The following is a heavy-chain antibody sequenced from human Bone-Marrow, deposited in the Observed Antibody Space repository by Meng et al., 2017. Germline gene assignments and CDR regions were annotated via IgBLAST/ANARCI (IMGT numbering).Heavy chain of an antibody. J-gene: IGHJ4*02. Sequence: VQVVESGGGLVHTGGSLRLSCSASGFPFSNYAMSWVRQAPGQGLEWVSAISGRGGSTYYADSVKGRFTISRDNSKNTLYLQMNSLRAEDTAVYYCAEGGLEGDFDYWGQGTLVTVSS. CDR3: AEGGLEGDFDY. CDR1: GFPFSNYA. CDR2: ISGRGGST. D-gene: IGHD1-1*01. V-gene: IGHV3-23*04.